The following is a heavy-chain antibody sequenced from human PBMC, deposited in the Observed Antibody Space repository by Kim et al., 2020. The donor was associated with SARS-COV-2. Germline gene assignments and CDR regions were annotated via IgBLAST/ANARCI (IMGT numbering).Heavy chain of an antibody. CDR3: VTERPQWD. D-gene: IGHD1-26*01. V-gene: IGHV3-74*01. J-gene: IGHJ4*02. CDR1: GFAVNTYW. Sequence: GGSLRLSCAASGFAVNTYWIHWVRQVPGKGLEWVSRIFRDGATSYAVSAEGRLTITRENAKNMVHLQISSLRAADTAAYHCVTERPQWDWGQGTLGTVSS. CDR2: IFRDGAT.